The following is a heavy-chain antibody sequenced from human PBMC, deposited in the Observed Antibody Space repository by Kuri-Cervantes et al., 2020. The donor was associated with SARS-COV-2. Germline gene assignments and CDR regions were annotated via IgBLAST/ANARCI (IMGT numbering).Heavy chain of an antibody. Sequence: GGSLRLSFAASGFTFSDYYMSWIRQAPGKGLEWVSYISSSSSYTNYADSVKGRFTISRDNAKNSLYLQMNSLRAEDTAVYYCASFGSGWYDDAFDIWGKGTMVTVSS. CDR1: GFTFSDYY. CDR2: ISSSSSYT. D-gene: IGHD6-19*01. CDR3: ASFGSGWYDDAFDI. V-gene: IGHV3-11*03. J-gene: IGHJ3*02.